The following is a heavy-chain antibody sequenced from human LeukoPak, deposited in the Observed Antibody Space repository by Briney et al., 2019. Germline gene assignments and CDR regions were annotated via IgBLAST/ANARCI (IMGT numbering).Heavy chain of an antibody. CDR3: ARERWHCRVNCYSVYYYALDV. CDR2: INPGNGDT. J-gene: IGHJ6*02. Sequence: ASVKVSCKASGYTFTGYYMHWVRQAPGQRLEWLGWINPGNGDTKYSQNFQGRVTVTSDTSAATAYVELNSLTSEDTAVYYCARERWHCRVNCYSVYYYALDVWGQGTTVTVSS. D-gene: IGHD2-15*01. V-gene: IGHV1-3*01. CDR1: GYTFTGYY.